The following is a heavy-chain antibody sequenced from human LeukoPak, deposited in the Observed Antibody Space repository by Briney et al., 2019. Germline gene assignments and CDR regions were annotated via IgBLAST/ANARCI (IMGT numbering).Heavy chain of an antibody. CDR3: ARQSPTTGRRYFGY. J-gene: IGHJ4*02. V-gene: IGHV3-23*01. CDR1: GFTFSTYA. CDR2: ISGSGGNT. Sequence: GGSLRLSCAASGFTFSTYAMSWVRQAPGKGLEWVSTISGSGGNTYYADSVKGRFPISRDNFKNTLYLQVNSVRAAATAVYYCARQSPTTGRRYFGYWGQGTLVTVSS. D-gene: IGHD4-17*01.